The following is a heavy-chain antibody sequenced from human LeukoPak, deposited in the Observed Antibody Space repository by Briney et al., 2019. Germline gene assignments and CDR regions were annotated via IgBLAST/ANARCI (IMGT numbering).Heavy chain of an antibody. Sequence: PSETLSLTCAVYGGSFSGYHWTWIRRPPGKGLEWFGEINHSGSANYNPSLRSRVIISEDTSKNQFSLNLSSVTAADTAVYYCARGGRGAPAARRFKPGNWFDPWGQGTLVTVSS. CDR2: INHSGSA. CDR3: ARGGRGAPAARRFKPGNWFDP. V-gene: IGHV4-34*01. CDR1: GGSFSGYH. D-gene: IGHD2-2*01. J-gene: IGHJ5*02.